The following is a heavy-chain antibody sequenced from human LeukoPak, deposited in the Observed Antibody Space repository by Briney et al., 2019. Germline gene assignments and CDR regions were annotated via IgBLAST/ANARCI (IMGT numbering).Heavy chain of an antibody. CDR3: AREGHYGDYVLAFDI. V-gene: IGHV1-2*06. D-gene: IGHD4-17*01. CDR1: EYTFTDYY. J-gene: IGHJ3*02. CDR2: INPNTGDT. Sequence: ASVKVSCKASEYTFTDYYIHWVRQAPGQRLEWMGRINPNTGDTNYAQKFQGRVTMTRDTSISTAYMELSRLRSDDTAVYYCAREGHYGDYVLAFDIWGQGTMVTVSS.